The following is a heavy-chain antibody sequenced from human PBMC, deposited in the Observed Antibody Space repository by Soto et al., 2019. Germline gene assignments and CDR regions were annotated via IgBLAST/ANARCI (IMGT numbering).Heavy chain of an antibody. D-gene: IGHD3-22*01. CDR3: TTDRGYYYDSSGYYYFDY. CDR1: GFTFSNAW. V-gene: IGHV3-15*07. CDR2: IKSKTDGGTT. J-gene: IGHJ4*02. Sequence: EVQLVESGGGLVKPGGSLRLSCAASGFTFSNAWMNWVRQAPGKGLEWVGRIKSKTDGGTTDYAAPVKGRFTISRDDSKHTLYLQMNSLKTEDTAVYYCTTDRGYYYDSSGYYYFDYWGQGTLVTVSS.